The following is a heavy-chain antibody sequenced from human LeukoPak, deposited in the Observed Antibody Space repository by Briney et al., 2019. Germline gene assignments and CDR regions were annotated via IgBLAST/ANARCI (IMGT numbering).Heavy chain of an antibody. D-gene: IGHD4-11*01. CDR1: GFTFSNYW. CDR2: INSDGRST. J-gene: IGHJ4*02. Sequence: GGSLRLSCAASGFTFSNYWMHWVRQAPGKGLVWVSRINSDGRSTNYADSVKGRFTISRDNAKNPLYLQMNSLRAEDTAVYYCARVVDHDYSDYYLDYWGQGTLVTVSS. V-gene: IGHV3-74*01. CDR3: ARVVDHDYSDYYLDY.